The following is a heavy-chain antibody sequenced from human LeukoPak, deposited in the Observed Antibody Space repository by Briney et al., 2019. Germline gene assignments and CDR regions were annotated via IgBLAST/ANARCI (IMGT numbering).Heavy chain of an antibody. V-gene: IGHV3-64D*06. Sequence: GGSLRLSCSVSGFTFSDYAMHWVRQAPGKGLEYVSAITNNGGSTYYADSAKGRFSVSRDDSNNTVYLKLSSLRPEDTAVYYCVKGRIYCCYPSLDYWGQGTLVTVSS. D-gene: IGHD2-2*01. CDR1: GFTFSDYA. CDR3: VKGRIYCCYPSLDY. J-gene: IGHJ4*02. CDR2: ITNNGGST.